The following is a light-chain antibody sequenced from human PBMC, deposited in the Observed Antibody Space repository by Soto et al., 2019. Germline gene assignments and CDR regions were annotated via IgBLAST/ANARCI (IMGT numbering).Light chain of an antibody. CDR1: QFLSSY. Sequence: EVVLTQSPATLSLAPGERATLSCRASQFLSSYLAWYQQKPGQPPRLLIYDTSHRATGIPARFSGSRSGTDFTLTISSLEHEDVGVYFCHQRNKFGQGTRLEI. CDR2: DTS. J-gene: IGKJ5*01. CDR3: HQRNK. V-gene: IGKV3-11*01.